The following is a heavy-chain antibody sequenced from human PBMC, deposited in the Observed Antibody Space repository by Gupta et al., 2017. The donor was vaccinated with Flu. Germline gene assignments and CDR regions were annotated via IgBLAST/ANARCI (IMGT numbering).Heavy chain of an antibody. CDR3: ARVYYYGSGPGPYYYYGMDV. CDR1: GYTFTSYG. V-gene: IGHV1-18*01. Sequence: QVQLVQSGAEVKKPGASVKVSCKASGYTFTSYGISWVRQAPGQGLEWMGWISAYNGNTNYAQKLQGRVTMTTDTSTSTAYMELRSLRSDDTAVYYCARVYYYGSGPGPYYYYGMDVWGQGTTVTVSS. CDR2: ISAYNGNT. J-gene: IGHJ6*02. D-gene: IGHD3-10*01.